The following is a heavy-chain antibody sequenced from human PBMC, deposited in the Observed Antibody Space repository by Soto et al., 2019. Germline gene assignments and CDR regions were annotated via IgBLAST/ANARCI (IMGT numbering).Heavy chain of an antibody. J-gene: IGHJ6*03. CDR2: IYYSGST. Sequence: GRCYFNKKSHHPWKGVEWIGYIYYSGSTYYNPSLKSRVTISVDTSKNQFSLKLSSVTAADTAVYYCARTNLNYYFWSGYYGSYYYYRDGWGKGTTVTVSS. CDR1: GRCY. CDR3: ARTNLNYYFWSGYYGSYYYYRDG. V-gene: IGHV4-31*02. D-gene: IGHD3-3*01.